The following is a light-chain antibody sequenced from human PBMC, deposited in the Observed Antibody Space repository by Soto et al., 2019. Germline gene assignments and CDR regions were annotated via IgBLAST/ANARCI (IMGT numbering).Light chain of an antibody. CDR1: SSNIGAGYE. Sequence: QSVLTQPPSVSEAPGQRVTISCTGSSSNIGAGYEAHWYQQVPGTAPKLLIYENNNPPSRVPDRFSGSKSGTSASLAITGLQAEDEAEYYCQSYDSSLSGYVFGTGTKLTVL. CDR2: ENN. CDR3: QSYDSSLSGYV. V-gene: IGLV1-40*01. J-gene: IGLJ1*01.